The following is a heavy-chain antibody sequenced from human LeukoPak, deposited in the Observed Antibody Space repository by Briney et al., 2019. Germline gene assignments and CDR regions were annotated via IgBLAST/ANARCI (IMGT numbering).Heavy chain of an antibody. D-gene: IGHD6-13*01. Sequence: SQTLSLTCAISGDSVSSNSAAWNWIRRSPSRGLEWLGRTYYRSKWYNDYAVSVKSRITINPDTSKNQFSLQLNSVTPEDTAVYHCARETPDWYNSNWQRLYNCFDPWGQGTLVTVSS. CDR2: TYYRSKWYN. J-gene: IGHJ5*02. CDR3: ARETPDWYNSNWQRLYNCFDP. V-gene: IGHV6-1*01. CDR1: GDSVSSNSAA.